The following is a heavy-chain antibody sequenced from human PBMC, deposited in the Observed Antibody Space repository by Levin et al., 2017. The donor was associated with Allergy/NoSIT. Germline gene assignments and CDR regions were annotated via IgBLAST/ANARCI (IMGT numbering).Heavy chain of an antibody. CDR1: GYTFTSYY. J-gene: IGHJ4*02. CDR3: ASDPRGYSGYDY. Sequence: ASVKVSCKASGYTFTSYYMHWVRQAPGQGLEWMGIINPSGGSTSYAQKFQGRVTMTRDTSTSTVYMELSSLRSEDTAVHYCASDPRGYSGYDYWGQGTLVTVSS. V-gene: IGHV1-46*01. D-gene: IGHD5-12*01. CDR2: INPSGGST.